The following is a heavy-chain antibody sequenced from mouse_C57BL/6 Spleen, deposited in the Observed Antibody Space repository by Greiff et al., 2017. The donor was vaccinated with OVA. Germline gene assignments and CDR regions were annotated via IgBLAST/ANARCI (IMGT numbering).Heavy chain of an antibody. CDR1: GYTFTSYW. D-gene: IGHD1-1*01. CDR2: IDPSDSET. J-gene: IGHJ2*01. CDR3: ARGDTTVVATEGFDY. Sequence: VKLQQPGAELVRPGSSVKLSCKASGYTFTSYWMHWVKQRPIQGLEWIGNIDPSDSETHYNQKFKDKATLTVDKSSSTAYMQLSSLTSEDSAVYYCARGDTTVVATEGFDYWGQGTTLTVSS. V-gene: IGHV1-52*01.